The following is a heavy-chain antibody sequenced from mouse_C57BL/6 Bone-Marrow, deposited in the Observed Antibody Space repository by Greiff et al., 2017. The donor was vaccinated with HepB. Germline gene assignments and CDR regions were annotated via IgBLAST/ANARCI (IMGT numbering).Heavy chain of an antibody. CDR2: IDPSDSYT. Sequence: QVQLQQPGAELVKPGASVKLSCKASGYTFTSYWMQWVKQRPGQGLEWIGEIDPSDSYTNYNQKFKGKATLTVDTSSSTAYMQLSSLTSEDSAVYYCAFKLRLQALVSWGQGTSVTFSS. CDR3: AFKLRLQALVS. V-gene: IGHV1-50*01. D-gene: IGHD3-2*02. J-gene: IGHJ4*01. CDR1: GYTFTSYW.